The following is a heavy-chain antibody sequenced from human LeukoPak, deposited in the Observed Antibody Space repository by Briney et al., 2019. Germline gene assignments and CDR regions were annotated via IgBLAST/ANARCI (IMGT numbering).Heavy chain of an antibody. Sequence: GGSLRLSCAASGFTFSSYSMNWVRQAPGKGLEWVSYISSSSSTIYYADSVKGRFTISRDNAKNSLYLQMNSLRAEDTAVYYCARSMVRGVSGYWGQGTLVTVSS. V-gene: IGHV3-48*04. D-gene: IGHD3-10*01. J-gene: IGHJ4*02. CDR1: GFTFSSYS. CDR3: ARSMVRGVSGY. CDR2: ISSSSSTI.